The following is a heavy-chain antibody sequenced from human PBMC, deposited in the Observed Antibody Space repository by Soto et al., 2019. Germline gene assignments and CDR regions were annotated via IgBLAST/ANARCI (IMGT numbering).Heavy chain of an antibody. Sequence: SVKVSCKASGGTFSSYAISWVRQAPGQGLEWMGGIIPIFGTANYAQTFQGRVTITADESTSTAYMELSSLRSEDTAVYYCARKSDSSGPFDYWGQGTLVTVSS. D-gene: IGHD3-22*01. J-gene: IGHJ4*02. CDR2: IIPIFGTA. CDR3: ARKSDSSGPFDY. CDR1: GGTFSSYA. V-gene: IGHV1-69*13.